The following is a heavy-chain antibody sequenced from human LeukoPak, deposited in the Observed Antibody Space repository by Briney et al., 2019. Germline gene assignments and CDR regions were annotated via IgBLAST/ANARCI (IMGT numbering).Heavy chain of an antibody. D-gene: IGHD3-3*01. J-gene: IGHJ5*02. CDR1: GGSISSSSYY. Sequence: SETLSLTCTVSGGSISSSSYYWGWIRQPPGKGLEWIGSIYYSGSTYYNPSLKSRVTMSVDTSKNQFSLKLSSVTAADTAVYYCARGPYDFWSAYWFDPWGQGTLVTVSS. V-gene: IGHV4-39*07. CDR3: ARGPYDFWSAYWFDP. CDR2: IYYSGST.